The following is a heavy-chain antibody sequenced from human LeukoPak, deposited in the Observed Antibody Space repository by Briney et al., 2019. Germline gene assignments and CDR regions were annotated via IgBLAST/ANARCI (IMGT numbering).Heavy chain of an antibody. J-gene: IGHJ5*02. CDR1: GGSISSYY. D-gene: IGHD6-19*01. CDR2: IYYSGST. Sequence: PSETLSLTCTVSGGSISSYYWSWIRQPPGKGLEWIGYIYYSGSTNYNPSLKSRVTISVDTPKNQFSLKLSSVTAADTAVYYCARGQWLVHWFDPWGQGTLVTVSS. V-gene: IGHV4-59*12. CDR3: ARGQWLVHWFDP.